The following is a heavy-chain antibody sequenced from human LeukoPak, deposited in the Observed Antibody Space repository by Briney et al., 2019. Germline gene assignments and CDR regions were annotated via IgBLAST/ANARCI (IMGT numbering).Heavy chain of an antibody. D-gene: IGHD6-13*01. Sequence: SETLSLTCTVSGGSISSGSYYWSWIRQPPGKGLEWIGEINHSGSTNYNPSLKSRVTISVDTSKNQFSLKLSSVTAADTAVYYCARARIYSSSWSRGPRGSNWFDPWGQGTLVTVSS. CDR3: ARARIYSSSWSRGPRGSNWFDP. CDR1: GGSISSGSYY. V-gene: IGHV4-39*07. CDR2: INHSGST. J-gene: IGHJ5*02.